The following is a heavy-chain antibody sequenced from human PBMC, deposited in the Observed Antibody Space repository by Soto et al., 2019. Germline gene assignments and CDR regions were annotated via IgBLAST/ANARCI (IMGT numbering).Heavy chain of an antibody. J-gene: IGHJ4*02. CDR3: ARDTNLGSDFDY. CDR1: GGTFSSYT. V-gene: IGHV1-69*04. D-gene: IGHD3-10*01. Sequence: GASVKVSCEASGGTFSSYTISWVRQTPGQGLEWMGRIIPILGIANYAQKFQGRVTITADKSTSTAYMELSSLRSEDTAVYYCARDTNLGSDFDYWGQGTLVTVSS. CDR2: IIPILGIA.